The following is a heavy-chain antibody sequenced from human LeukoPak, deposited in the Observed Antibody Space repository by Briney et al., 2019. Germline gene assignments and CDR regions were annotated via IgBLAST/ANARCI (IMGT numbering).Heavy chain of an antibody. J-gene: IGHJ4*02. V-gene: IGHV1-8*01. CDR3: ARESCSGGSCYSDY. CDR2: MNPNSGNT. CDR1: GYTFTSYD. Sequence: GASVKVSCKASGYTFTSYDINWVRQATGQGLEWMGWMNPNSGNTGYAQKFQGRVTMTRNTSISTAYVELSSLRSEDTAVYYCARESCSGGSCYSDYWGQGTLVTVSS. D-gene: IGHD2-15*01.